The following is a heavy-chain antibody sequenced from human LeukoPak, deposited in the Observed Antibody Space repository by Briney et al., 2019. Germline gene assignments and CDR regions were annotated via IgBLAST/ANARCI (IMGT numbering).Heavy chain of an antibody. CDR3: ARDSRSDYYDSSGYSHYFDY. Sequence: ASVKVSCKASGYTFTSYGISWVRQAPGQGLGWMGWISAYNGNTNYAQKLQGRVTMTTDTSTSTAYMELRSLRSDDTAVYYCARDSRSDYYDSSGYSHYFDYWGQGTLVTVSS. CDR1: GYTFTSYG. D-gene: IGHD3-22*01. V-gene: IGHV1-18*01. J-gene: IGHJ4*02. CDR2: ISAYNGNT.